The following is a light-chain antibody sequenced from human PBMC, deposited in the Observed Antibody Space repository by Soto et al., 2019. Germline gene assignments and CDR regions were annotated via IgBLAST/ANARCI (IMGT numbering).Light chain of an antibody. CDR2: SND. V-gene: IGLV1-44*01. Sequence: QSVLTQPPSASGTPGQRVTISCSGSSSNIGSNTVNWYQQLPGTAPKLLIYSNDQRPLGVPDRFSGSKFGTSASLAISGLQSEDEADYYCATWDDSLNGWVFGGGTKLTVL. CDR3: ATWDDSLNGWV. J-gene: IGLJ3*02. CDR1: SSNIGSNT.